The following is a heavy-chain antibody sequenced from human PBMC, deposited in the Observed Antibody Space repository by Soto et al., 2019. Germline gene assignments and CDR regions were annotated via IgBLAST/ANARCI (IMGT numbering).Heavy chain of an antibody. V-gene: IGHV1-2*02. CDR1: GYTFTGYY. D-gene: IGHD5-18*01. CDR2: INPNSGGT. Sequence: ASVKVSFRASGYTFTGYYMHWGRQAPGQGLEWMGWINPNSGGTNYAQKFQGRVTMTSDTSISTAYMELRRLRSDDTAVYYCARDGSLYQYSYGTYYYYGMDVWGQGTTVTVSS. CDR3: ARDGSLYQYSYGTYYYYGMDV. J-gene: IGHJ6*02.